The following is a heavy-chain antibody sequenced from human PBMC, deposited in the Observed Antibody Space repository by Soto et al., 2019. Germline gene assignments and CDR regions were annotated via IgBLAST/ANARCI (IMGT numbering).Heavy chain of an antibody. D-gene: IGHD3-10*01. V-gene: IGHV4-4*02. CDR1: GGSLSSSNL. CDR3: ARESYGSGTVYGMDV. Sequence: PSETLSPTCAVSGGSLSSSNLWRWVRQHPGKGLEWIGEIYHSGSTNYNPSLKSRVTISVDKSKNQFSLKLSPVTAADTAVYYCARESYGSGTVYGMDVWGQGTTVTVSS. J-gene: IGHJ6*02. CDR2: IYHSGST.